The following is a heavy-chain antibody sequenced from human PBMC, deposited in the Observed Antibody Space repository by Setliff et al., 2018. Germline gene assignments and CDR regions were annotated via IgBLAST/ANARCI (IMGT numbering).Heavy chain of an antibody. CDR1: GYTFSNYG. D-gene: IGHD3-10*01. J-gene: IGHJ4*02. CDR2: VTVYNGNT. CDR3: ARVESMVRGKNILRHFDY. V-gene: IGHV1-18*01. Sequence: ASVKVSCKASGYTFSNYGVTWVRQAPGQGLEWMGWVTVYNGNTKYAQNLQGRPTLTTDISTSTAYMELGSLTTDDTAVYYCARVESMVRGKNILRHFDYWGQGIQVTVSS.